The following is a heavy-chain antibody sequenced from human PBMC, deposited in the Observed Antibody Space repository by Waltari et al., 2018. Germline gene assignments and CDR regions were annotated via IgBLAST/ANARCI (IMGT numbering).Heavy chain of an antibody. CDR3: ARKGSGRWFDP. V-gene: IGHV1-3*01. CDR2: INAGNGNT. CDR1: GYTFPSYS. J-gene: IGHJ5*02. Sequence: QVQLVQSGAEVKKPGASVKGSCKASGYTFPSYSMHWVRQAPGQRREWMGWINAGNGNTKYSQKFQGRVTITRDTSASTAYMELSSLRSEDTAVYYCARKGSGRWFDPWGQGTLVTVSS. D-gene: IGHD2-8*02.